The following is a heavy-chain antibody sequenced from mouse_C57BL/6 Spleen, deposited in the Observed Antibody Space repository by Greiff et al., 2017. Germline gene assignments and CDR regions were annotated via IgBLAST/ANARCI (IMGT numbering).Heavy chain of an antibody. CDR1: GYAFSSSW. CDR3: ADDYGGGFAY. V-gene: IGHV1-82*01. D-gene: IGHD2-4*01. CDR2: IYPGDGDT. J-gene: IGHJ3*01. Sequence: QVQLQQSGPELVKPGASVKISCKASGYAFSSSWMNWVKQRPGKGLEWIGRIYPGDGDTNYNGKFKGKATLTADKSSSTAYMQLSSLTSEDSAVYFCADDYGGGFAYWGQGTLVTVSA.